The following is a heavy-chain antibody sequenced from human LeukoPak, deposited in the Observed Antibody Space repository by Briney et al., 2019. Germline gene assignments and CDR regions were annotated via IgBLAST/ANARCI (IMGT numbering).Heavy chain of an antibody. J-gene: IGHJ4*02. CDR3: ARTTTVTTIDY. CDR2: IYTSGST. V-gene: IGHV4-4*07. Sequence: PSETLSLTCTVSGGSISSYYWSWIRQPAGKGLEWIGRIYTSGSTNYNPSLQSRVTISVDTSKNQFSLKLSSVTAADTAVYYCARTTTVTTIDYWGQGTLVTVSS. D-gene: IGHD4-17*01. CDR1: GGSISSYY.